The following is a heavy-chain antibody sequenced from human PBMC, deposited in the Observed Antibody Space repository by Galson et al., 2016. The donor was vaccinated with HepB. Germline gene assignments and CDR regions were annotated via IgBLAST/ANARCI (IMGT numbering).Heavy chain of an antibody. Sequence: CAISGDSVSTDSATWNWIRQSPSRGLEWLGRTYYRAKWYKTYAVPVKSRITINPDTSTSQIFLQLNSVTPEDSAIYYCARATANWDGGGDNWFDPWGQGTLVTVSS. CDR3: ARATANWDGGGDNWFDP. CDR2: TYYRAKWYK. V-gene: IGHV6-1*01. D-gene: IGHD7-27*01. CDR1: GDSVSTDSAT. J-gene: IGHJ5*02.